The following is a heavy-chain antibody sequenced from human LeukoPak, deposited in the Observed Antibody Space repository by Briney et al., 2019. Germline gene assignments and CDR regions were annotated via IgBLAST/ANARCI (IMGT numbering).Heavy chain of an antibody. Sequence: ASVKVSCKASGYTFTGYYMHWVRQAPGQGLEWMGWINPNSGGTNYAQKFQGRVTMTRDTSISTAYMELSRLRSDDTAVYYCARNVWFGESSDAFDIWGQGTMVTVSS. CDR3: ARNVWFGESSDAFDI. V-gene: IGHV1-2*02. CDR1: GYTFTGYY. D-gene: IGHD3-10*01. CDR2: INPNSGGT. J-gene: IGHJ3*02.